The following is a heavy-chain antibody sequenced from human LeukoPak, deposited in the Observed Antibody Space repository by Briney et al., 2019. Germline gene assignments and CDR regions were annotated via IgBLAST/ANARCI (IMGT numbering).Heavy chain of an antibody. Sequence: GGSLRLSCAASGFTFSTYAMSWVRQAPGKGLEWVSTFTSGEGITQYADSVKGRFTISRDNSKNTLYLQMNSLRDEDTAVYYCAKDMGRGWCYFDYWGQGTLVTVSS. CDR3: AKDMGRGWCYFDY. J-gene: IGHJ4*02. D-gene: IGHD6-19*01. V-gene: IGHV3-23*01. CDR2: FTSGEGIT. CDR1: GFTFSTYA.